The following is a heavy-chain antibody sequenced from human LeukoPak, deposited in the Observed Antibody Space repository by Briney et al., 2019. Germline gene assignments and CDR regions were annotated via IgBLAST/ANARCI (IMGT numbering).Heavy chain of an antibody. Sequence: GGSLRLSCAASGFTFDDYAMHWVRQAPGKGLEWVSGISWNSGSIGYADSVKGRFTISRDNAKNSLYLQMNSLRAEDTALYYCAKDNDQLLRAFDIWGQGTMVTVSS. CDR2: ISWNSGSI. J-gene: IGHJ3*02. CDR1: GFTFDDYA. V-gene: IGHV3-9*01. CDR3: AKDNDQLLRAFDI. D-gene: IGHD2-2*01.